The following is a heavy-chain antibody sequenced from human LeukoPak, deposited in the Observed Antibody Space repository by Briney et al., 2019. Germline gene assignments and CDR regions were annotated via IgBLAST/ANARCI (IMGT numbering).Heavy chain of an antibody. V-gene: IGHV3-48*03. D-gene: IGHD6-13*01. CDR3: ATSQGSWPDYFDY. J-gene: IGHJ4*02. CDR2: ISTSGNSI. Sequence: GGSLRLSCAASGFTFSSYEMNWVRQAPGKGLEWVSYISTSGNSIYYADSVKGRFTISRDNAKDSLFLQMNSLRAEDTAVYYCATSQGSWPDYFDYWGQGTLVTVSS. CDR1: GFTFSSYE.